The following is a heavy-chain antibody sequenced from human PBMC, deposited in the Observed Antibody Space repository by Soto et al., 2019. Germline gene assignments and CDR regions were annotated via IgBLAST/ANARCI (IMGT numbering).Heavy chain of an antibody. V-gene: IGHV1-69*12. J-gene: IGHJ6*02. D-gene: IGHD3-22*01. CDR2: IIPIFGTA. Sequence: QVQLVQSGAEVKKPGSSVKVSCKASGGTFSSYAISWVRQAPGQGLEWMGGIIPIFGTANYAQKFQGRVTITADESTSTAYMELSSLRSEETAVYYCARDRHDSSGYYGPYYYGMDVWGQGTTVTVSS. CDR3: ARDRHDSSGYYGPYYYGMDV. CDR1: GGTFSSYA.